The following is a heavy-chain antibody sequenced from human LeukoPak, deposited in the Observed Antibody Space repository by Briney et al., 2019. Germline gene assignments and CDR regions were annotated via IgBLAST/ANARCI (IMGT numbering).Heavy chain of an antibody. Sequence: GSLRLSCAASGFTFSTSAMSWVRQAPGKGLEWVSAISGSDRNSYYRHSVQGRFTISRDTSKNTLYLQMNNLRAEDTAVYFCAQMACFGEPSGRDHWGKGPLVTVS. CDR3: AQMACFGEPSGRDH. V-gene: IGHV3-23*01. CDR2: ISGSDRNS. CDR1: GFTFSTSA. D-gene: IGHD3-10*01. J-gene: IGHJ4*02.